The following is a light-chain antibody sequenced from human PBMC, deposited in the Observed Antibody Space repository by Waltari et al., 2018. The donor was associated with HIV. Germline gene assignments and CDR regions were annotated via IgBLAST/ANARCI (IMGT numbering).Light chain of an antibody. CDR2: EVI. J-gene: IGLJ3*02. CDR1: SSDVGGYDS. V-gene: IGLV2-11*01. Sequence: QSALTQPRSVSGSPGQSVTISCTGTSSDVGGYDSVYWYLQHPGKVPKLIIYEVIKRPSGVPDRFSGSKSGNTASLTISGLQTEDEADYFCCSYAGTYTYVLFGGGTKLTVL. CDR3: CSYAGTYTYVL.